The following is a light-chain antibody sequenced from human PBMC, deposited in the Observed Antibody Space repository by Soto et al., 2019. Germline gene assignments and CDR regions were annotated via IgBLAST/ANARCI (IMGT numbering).Light chain of an antibody. CDR1: QSLLQSNGYTY. V-gene: IGKV2-28*01. Sequence: DIVLTQSPLSLPVTPGEPASISCRSSQSLLQSNGYTYLDWYLQKPGQSPQLLIYLTSIRASGVPDRFSGSGSGTDFTLKISKVEAEDVGVYYCMQALQTPWTFGQGTKVDIK. CDR3: MQALQTPWT. J-gene: IGKJ1*01. CDR2: LTS.